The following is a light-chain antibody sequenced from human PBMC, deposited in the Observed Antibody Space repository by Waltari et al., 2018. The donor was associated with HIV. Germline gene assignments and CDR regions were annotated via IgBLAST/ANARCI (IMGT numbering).Light chain of an antibody. CDR2: EVS. V-gene: IGLV2-8*01. Sequence: QSALTQPPSASGSPGQSVTISCTGTSSDVGGYNYVSWYQQHPGKAPKLTIYEVSKRPSGVPVRFSGSKSGNTASLTASGLQAEDEADYYCSSYAGSNNWKVFGGGTKLTVL. CDR1: SSDVGGYNY. CDR3: SSYAGSNNWKV. J-gene: IGLJ2*01.